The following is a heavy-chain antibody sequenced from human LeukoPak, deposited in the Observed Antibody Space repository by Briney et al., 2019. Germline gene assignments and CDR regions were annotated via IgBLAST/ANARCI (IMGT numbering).Heavy chain of an antibody. D-gene: IGHD1-26*01. CDR3: AREWGFDI. CDR2: IYSGGTT. Sequence: GGSLRLSCAASGFTVSSNYMSWVSQAPGKGLDWVSIIYSGGTTYYADSVKGRFTISRDNSKNTLYLQMNSLRAEDTAVYYCAREWGFDIWGQGTMVTVSS. V-gene: IGHV3-53*01. J-gene: IGHJ3*02. CDR1: GFTVSSNY.